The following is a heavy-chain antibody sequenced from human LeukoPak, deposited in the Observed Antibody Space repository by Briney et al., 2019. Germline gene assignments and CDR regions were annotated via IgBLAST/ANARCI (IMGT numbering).Heavy chain of an antibody. J-gene: IGHJ4*02. CDR2: ISAYNGNT. V-gene: IGHV1-18*01. CDR3: ARSESEIVVVPAAMNY. D-gene: IGHD2-2*01. Sequence: ASVKVSCKASGDTLTSYGISWVRQAPGQGLEWMGWISAYNGNTNYAQKLQGRVTMTTDTSTSTAYMELRSLRSDDTAVYYCARSESEIVVVPAAMNYWGQGTLVTVSS. CDR1: GDTLTSYG.